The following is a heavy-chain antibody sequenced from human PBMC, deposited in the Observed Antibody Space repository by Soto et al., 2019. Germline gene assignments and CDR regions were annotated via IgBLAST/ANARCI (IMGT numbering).Heavy chain of an antibody. J-gene: IGHJ5*02. CDR3: AREGIAAAGTIFWFDP. CDR1: GGSISSGGYY. D-gene: IGHD6-13*01. V-gene: IGHV4-31*03. Sequence: SETLSLTCTVSGGSISSGGYYWSWIRQHPGKGLEWIGYIYYSGSTYYNPSLKSRVTISVDTSKNQFSLKLSSVTAADTAVYYCAREGIAAAGTIFWFDPWGQGTLVTVSS. CDR2: IYYSGST.